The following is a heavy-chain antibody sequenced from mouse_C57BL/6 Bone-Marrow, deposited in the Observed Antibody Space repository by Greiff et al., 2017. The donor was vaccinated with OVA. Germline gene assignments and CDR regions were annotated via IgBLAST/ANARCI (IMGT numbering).Heavy chain of an antibody. CDR1: GFTFSDAW. D-gene: IGHD3-2*02. J-gene: IGHJ3*01. CDR3: TRPEQLRPFAY. Sequence: EVQRVESGGGLVQPGGSMKLSCAASGFTFSDAWMDWVRQSPEKGLEWVAEIRNKANNHATYYAESVKGRFTISRDDSKSSVYLQMNSLRAEDTGIYYCTRPEQLRPFAYWGQGTLVTVSA. CDR2: IRNKANNHAT. V-gene: IGHV6-6*01.